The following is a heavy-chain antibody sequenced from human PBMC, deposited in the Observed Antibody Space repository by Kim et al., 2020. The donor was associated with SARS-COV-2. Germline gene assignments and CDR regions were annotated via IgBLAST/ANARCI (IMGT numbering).Heavy chain of an antibody. Sequence: SETLSLTCTVSGGSVSSGSYYWSWIRQPPGKGLEWIGYIYYSGSTNYNPSLKSRVTISVDTSKNQFSLKLSSVTAADTALYYCAREHPNYDSSGYYRPGGSGGLGSGTSYGMGVWGQGTTVTVSS. J-gene: IGHJ6*02. CDR2: IYYSGST. CDR1: GGSVSSGSYY. V-gene: IGHV4-61*01. CDR3: AREHPNYDSSGYYRPGGSGGLGSGTSYGMGV. D-gene: IGHD3-22*01.